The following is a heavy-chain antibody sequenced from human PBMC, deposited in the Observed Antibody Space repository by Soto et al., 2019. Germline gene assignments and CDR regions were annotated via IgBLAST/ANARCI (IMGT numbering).Heavy chain of an antibody. CDR2: IGGYKGKT. V-gene: IGHV1-18*01. CDR1: GYTFTNYG. J-gene: IGHJ4*02. Sequence: QVQLVQSGAEVREPGASVKVSCKASGYTFTNYGVSWVRQAPGQGLEWMGWIGGYKGKTNYAQTRQGSVTLPTDTSTSTAYMELRSLRSDDTAVYYCAPHTLDTGMPSGYWGQGTLVTVSS. CDR3: APHTLDTGMPSGY. D-gene: IGHD5-18*01.